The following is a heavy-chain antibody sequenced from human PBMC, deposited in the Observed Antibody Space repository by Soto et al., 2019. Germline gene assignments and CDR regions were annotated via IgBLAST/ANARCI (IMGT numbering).Heavy chain of an antibody. D-gene: IGHD2-15*01. CDR1: GYTFTGYY. V-gene: IGHV1-2*04. J-gene: IGHJ4*02. CDR3: ARSVEAATQTGRFHGGYSDFDS. Sequence: GASVKVSCKASGYTFTGYYMHWVRQAPGQGLEWMGWINPNSGGTNYAQKFQGWVTMTRDTSISTAYMELSRLRSDDTAVYYCARSVEAATQTGRFHGGYSDFDSWGQATLVTVSS. CDR2: INPNSGGT.